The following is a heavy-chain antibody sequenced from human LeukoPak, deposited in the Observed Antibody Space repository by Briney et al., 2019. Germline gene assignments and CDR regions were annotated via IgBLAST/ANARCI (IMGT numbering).Heavy chain of an antibody. CDR1: GGTFSSYT. V-gene: IGHV1-69*06. Sequence: ASVKVSCKGSGGTFSSYTITWARQATGQGLEWMGGLIPIFGTANYAQKFQGRLTISANKSTSTAYMELSSLRSEDTAVHSCEKDGSGDCDSWGQGTLVTVS. D-gene: IGHD2-21*02. J-gene: IGHJ5*01. CDR2: LIPIFGTA. CDR3: EKDGSGDCDS.